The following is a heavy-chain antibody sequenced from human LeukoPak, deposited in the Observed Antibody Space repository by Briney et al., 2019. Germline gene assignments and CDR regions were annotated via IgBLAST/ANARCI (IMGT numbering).Heavy chain of an antibody. CDR1: GYSFTSYW. CDR2: IYPGDSDT. V-gene: IGHV5-51*01. J-gene: IGHJ4*02. D-gene: IGHD3-10*01. Sequence: GESLKISCKGSGYSFTSYWIGWVRQMPGKGLEWMGIIYPGDSDTRYSPSFQGQVTISADKSISTAYLQWSSLKASDTAMYYCARQPGWGSGYTLPFDYWGQGTLVTVSS. CDR3: ARQPGWGSGYTLPFDY.